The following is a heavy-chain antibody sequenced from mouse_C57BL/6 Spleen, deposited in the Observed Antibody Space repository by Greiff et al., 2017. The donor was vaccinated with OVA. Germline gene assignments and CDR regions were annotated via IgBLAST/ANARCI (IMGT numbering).Heavy chain of an antibody. CDR1: GYAFSSYW. V-gene: IGHV1-80*01. CDR3: ARGDGFYAMDY. CDR2: IYPGDGDT. D-gene: IGHD2-3*01. J-gene: IGHJ4*01. Sequence: QVQLQQSGAELVKPGASVKISCKASGYAFSSYWMNWVKQRPGKGLEWIGQIYPGDGDTNYNGKFKGKATLTADTSSSTAYMQLSSLTSEDSAVYFCARGDGFYAMDYWGQGTTLTVSS.